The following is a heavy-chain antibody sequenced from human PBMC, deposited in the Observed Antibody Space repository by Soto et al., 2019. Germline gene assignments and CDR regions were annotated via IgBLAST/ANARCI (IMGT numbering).Heavy chain of an antibody. CDR3: ASTTDYYYYGMDV. D-gene: IGHD1-1*01. CDR2: IYYSGST. CDR1: GGSISSGDYY. V-gene: IGHV4-30-4*02. J-gene: IGHJ6*02. Sequence: PSDTLSLTCTVSGGSISSGDYYWSWIRQPPGKGLEWIGYIYYSGSTYYNPSLKSRVTISVDTSKNQFSLKLSSVTAADTAVYYCASTTDYYYYGMDVWGQGTTVTVSS.